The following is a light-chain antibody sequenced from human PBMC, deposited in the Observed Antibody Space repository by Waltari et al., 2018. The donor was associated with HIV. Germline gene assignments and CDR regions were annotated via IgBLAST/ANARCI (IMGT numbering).Light chain of an antibody. J-gene: IGLJ2*01. CDR3: CSYTAIHTLI. CDR2: GVY. CDR1: TSYIGIFDP. V-gene: IGLV2-14*01. Sequence: QSALTQPASVSGSPGQSITISCAGTTSYIGIFDPVSWYQQHPGRAPQLMIFGVYSRPSGVSSRFSGSKSGNTASLTISGLQAEDEANYYCCSYTAIHTLIFGGGTKLTVL.